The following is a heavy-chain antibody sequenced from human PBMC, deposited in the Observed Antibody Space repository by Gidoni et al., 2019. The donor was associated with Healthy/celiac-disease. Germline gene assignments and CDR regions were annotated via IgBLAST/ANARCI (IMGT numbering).Heavy chain of an antibody. CDR1: GVSISSGGYY. CDR3: ARASWFGELLSIDP. J-gene: IGHJ5*02. V-gene: IGHV4-31*03. Sequence: QVQLQESRPALVKPSQTLSLPCTVSGVSISSGGYYWSRTRQHPGKGLEWIGYIYYRWSTYYNPSLKSRVTISVDTSKNQFSLKLSSVTAADTAVYYCARASWFGELLSIDPWGQGTLVTVSS. D-gene: IGHD3-10*01. CDR2: IYYRWST.